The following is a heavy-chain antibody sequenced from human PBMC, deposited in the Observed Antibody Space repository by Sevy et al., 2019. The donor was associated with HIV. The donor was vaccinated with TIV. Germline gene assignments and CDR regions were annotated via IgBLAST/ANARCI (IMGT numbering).Heavy chain of an antibody. D-gene: IGHD3-10*01. CDR1: GYSFTSYW. Sequence: GESLKISCKGSGYSFTSYWIGWVRQMPGKGLEWMGIISPGDSDTRYSPSFQGQVTISADKSISTAYLQWSSLKASGTAMYYCARRITMVRGVAYYFDYWGQGTLVTVSS. CDR2: ISPGDSDT. CDR3: ARRITMVRGVAYYFDY. J-gene: IGHJ4*02. V-gene: IGHV5-51*01.